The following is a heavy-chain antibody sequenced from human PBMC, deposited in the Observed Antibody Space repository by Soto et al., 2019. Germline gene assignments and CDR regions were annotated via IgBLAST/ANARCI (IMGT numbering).Heavy chain of an antibody. Sequence: LSLTCTVSGGSITSYYWSWIRQPPGKGLEWIGQVHHRGTTNYNPSLKSRVTISADTSKNQFSLELSSVNAADTAVYYCARWDHVVFHFDYWGQGALVTVSS. D-gene: IGHD2-21*01. CDR3: ARWDHVVFHFDY. J-gene: IGHJ4*02. V-gene: IGHV4-59*01. CDR1: GGSITSYY. CDR2: VHHRGTT.